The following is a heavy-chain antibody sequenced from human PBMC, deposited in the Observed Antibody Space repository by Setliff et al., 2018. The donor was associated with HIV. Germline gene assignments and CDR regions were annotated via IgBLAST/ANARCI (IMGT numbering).Heavy chain of an antibody. CDR2: INYSGTT. J-gene: IGHJ4*02. CDR1: GGSFSGNY. CDR3: AREIYGGNSRPFDY. D-gene: IGHD4-17*01. V-gene: IGHV4-34*01. Sequence: SETLSLTCAIYGGSFSGNYWSWIRQPPGKGLEWIGEINYSGTTNHNPFLKSRVTISVDTSKKQFSLKLTSVTAADTAVYYCAREIYGGNSRPFDYWGQGTLVTVSS.